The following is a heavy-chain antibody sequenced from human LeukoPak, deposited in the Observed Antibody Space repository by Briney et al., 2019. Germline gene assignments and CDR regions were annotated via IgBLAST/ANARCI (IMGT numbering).Heavy chain of an antibody. J-gene: IGHJ1*01. D-gene: IGHD6-13*01. Sequence: GGSLRLSCAASGFTFSSYAMSWVRQAPGKGLEWVSAISGSGGSTYYADSVKGRFTISRDNSKNTLYLQMNSLRAEDTAVYYCASPDSSSWYGGPRKGAEYFQHWGQGTLVTVSS. CDR1: GFTFSSYA. CDR3: ASPDSSSWYGGPRKGAEYFQH. V-gene: IGHV3-23*01. CDR2: ISGSGGST.